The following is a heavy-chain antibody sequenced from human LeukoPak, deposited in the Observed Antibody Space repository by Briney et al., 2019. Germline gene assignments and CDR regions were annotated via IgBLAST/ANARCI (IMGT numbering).Heavy chain of an antibody. Sequence: PGGSLRLSCAASGFTFSYYTMYWVRQAPGKGLEWVSIIGISGGGIHYADSVKGRFTISRDNSKNTLYLQMNSLRAEDTAVYYCTQRTSFDYWGQGTLVTVSS. D-gene: IGHD3/OR15-3a*01. V-gene: IGHV3-23*01. CDR3: TQRTSFDY. J-gene: IGHJ4*02. CDR2: IGISGGGI. CDR1: GFTFSYYT.